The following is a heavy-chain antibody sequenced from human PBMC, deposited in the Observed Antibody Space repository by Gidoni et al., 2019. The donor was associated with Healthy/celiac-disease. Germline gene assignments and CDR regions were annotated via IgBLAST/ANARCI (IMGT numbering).Heavy chain of an antibody. Sequence: QVTLKESGPVLLKPTETLTLTFPVSGFSLRNARMGVSWIRQPPGKALEWLAHIFSNDEKSYSTSLKSRLTISKDTSKSQVVLTMTNMDPVDTATYYCARSSGRGAYNWFDPWGQGTLVTVSS. CDR3: ARSSGRGAYNWFDP. V-gene: IGHV2-26*01. CDR2: IFSNDEK. CDR1: GFSLRNARMG. D-gene: IGHD6-19*01. J-gene: IGHJ5*02.